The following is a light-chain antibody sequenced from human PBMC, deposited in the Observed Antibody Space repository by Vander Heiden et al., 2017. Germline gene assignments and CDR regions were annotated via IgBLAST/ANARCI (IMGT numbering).Light chain of an antibody. CDR3: QQSYSTPYT. V-gene: IGKV1-39*01. Sequence: DIQMTQSPSSLSASLGDRVTITCRTSQNIYTYLNWYQQKPGKAPKLLMYGASSLQSGVPSRFSGSGSGTDFTLTINSLQPEDFATYYCQQSYSTPYTFGQGTKLEIK. J-gene: IGKJ2*01. CDR1: QNIYTY. CDR2: GAS.